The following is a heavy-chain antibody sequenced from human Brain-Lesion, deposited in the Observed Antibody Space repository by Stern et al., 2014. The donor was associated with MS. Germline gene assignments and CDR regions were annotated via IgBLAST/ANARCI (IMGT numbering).Heavy chain of an antibody. Sequence: VQLVQSGAEVKKPGESLKISCKGSGYRFTSNWIGWGRQMPGKSLEWMGSIWPGDSDPRYSPSFQGQVAISADKSISTAYLQWSSLQASDTAMYYCARRGDSSSSGFDYWGQGTLVIVSS. D-gene: IGHD6-6*01. J-gene: IGHJ4*02. V-gene: IGHV5-51*01. CDR3: ARRGDSSSSGFDY. CDR1: GYRFTSNW. CDR2: IWPGDSDP.